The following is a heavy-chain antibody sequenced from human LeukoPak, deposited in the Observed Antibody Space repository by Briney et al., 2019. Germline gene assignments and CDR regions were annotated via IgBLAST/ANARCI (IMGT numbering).Heavy chain of an antibody. D-gene: IGHD2-2*01. V-gene: IGHV3-23*01. Sequence: GGSLRLSCAASGFSFSSYAMSWVRQAPGKGLEWVSVINGRGGSTYFADSVKGRFTVSRDSSKNTLYLQMNSLRAEDTAVYYCARLTLRGYCTSASCYGYFDYWGQGTLVTVSS. CDR2: INGRGGST. J-gene: IGHJ4*02. CDR3: ARLTLRGYCTSASCYGYFDY. CDR1: GFSFSSYA.